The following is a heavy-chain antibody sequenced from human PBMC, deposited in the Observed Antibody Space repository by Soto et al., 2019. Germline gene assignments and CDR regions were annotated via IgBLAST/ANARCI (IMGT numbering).Heavy chain of an antibody. V-gene: IGHV3-30*18. D-gene: IGHD5-12*01. CDR1: GFTFSSYG. CDR3: AKVYSDHHGPSLIDY. J-gene: IGHJ4*02. CDR2: ISYDGSNK. Sequence: QVHLVESGGAVVQPGRSLRLSCAASGFTFSSYGMHWVRQAPGKGLEWVAVISYDGSNKYCADYVKGRLTISRDYSKNTLYLEMNSLRAEDTAVYYCAKVYSDHHGPSLIDYWGQGTLVTVSS.